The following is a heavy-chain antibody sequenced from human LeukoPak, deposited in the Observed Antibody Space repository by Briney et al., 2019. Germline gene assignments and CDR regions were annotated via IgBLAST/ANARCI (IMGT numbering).Heavy chain of an antibody. Sequence: KPSETLSPTCTVSGGSITTYYWTWIRQPPGKGLEWIGYISYSGSTNYNPSLKGRVTISVDTSKNQFSLKLSSVTAADTAVFYCARLREIPVSGLGVMDVWGQGTTVTVSS. CDR2: ISYSGST. V-gene: IGHV4-59*08. CDR1: GGSITTYY. CDR3: ARLREIPVSGLGVMDV. D-gene: IGHD6-19*01. J-gene: IGHJ6*02.